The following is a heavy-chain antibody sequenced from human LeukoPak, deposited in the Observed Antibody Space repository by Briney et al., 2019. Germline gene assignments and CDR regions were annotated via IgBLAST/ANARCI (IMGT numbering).Heavy chain of an antibody. CDR2: ISHTGDI. Sequence: PGGSLRLSCAASGFIFSSFEMNWVRQAPGKGLEWISHISHTGDIKYADSVKGRFTISRDNAKNSQYLQMTSLRAEDTAVYYCARSSGSYRPFDSWGQGTLATVSS. D-gene: IGHD3-22*01. CDR1: GFIFSSFE. V-gene: IGHV3-48*03. CDR3: ARSSGSYRPFDS. J-gene: IGHJ4*02.